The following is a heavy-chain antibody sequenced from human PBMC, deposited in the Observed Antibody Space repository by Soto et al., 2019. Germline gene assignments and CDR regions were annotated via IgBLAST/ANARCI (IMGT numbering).Heavy chain of an antibody. Sequence: PSETLSLTCAVYGGSFSGYYWSWIRQPPGKGLEWIGEINHSGSTNYNPSLKSRVTISVDTSKNQFSLKLSSVTAADTAVYYCARGTDLTGTIDYWGQGTLVTVSS. J-gene: IGHJ4*02. V-gene: IGHV4-34*01. CDR2: INHSGST. CDR1: GGSFSGYY. D-gene: IGHD1-20*01. CDR3: ARGTDLTGTIDY.